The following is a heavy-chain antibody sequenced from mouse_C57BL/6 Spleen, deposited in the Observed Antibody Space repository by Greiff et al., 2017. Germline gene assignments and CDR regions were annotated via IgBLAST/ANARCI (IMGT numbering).Heavy chain of an antibody. CDR2: IDPETGGT. D-gene: IGHD1-1*02. CDR1: GYTFTDYE. Sequence: QVQLKQSGAELVRPGASVTLSCKASGYTFTDYEMHWVKQTPVHGLEWIGAIDPETGGTAYNQKFKGKAILTADKSSSTAYMELRSLTSEDSAVYYCTRSLMGSEAPFAYWGQGTLVTVSA. V-gene: IGHV1-15*01. CDR3: TRSLMGSEAPFAY. J-gene: IGHJ3*01.